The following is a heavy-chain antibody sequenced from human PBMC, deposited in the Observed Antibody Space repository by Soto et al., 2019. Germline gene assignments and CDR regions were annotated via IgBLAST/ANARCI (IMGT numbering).Heavy chain of an antibody. J-gene: IGHJ4*02. D-gene: IGHD4-4*01. CDR2: FDPEDGET. CDR1: GYTLTELS. Sequence: VASVKVSCKVSGYTLTELSMHWVRQAPGKGLEWMGGFDPEDGETIYAQKFQGRVTMTEDTSTDTAYMELSSLRSEDTAVYYCATSLIPSNYVTASFDYWGQGTLVTVSS. V-gene: IGHV1-24*01. CDR3: ATSLIPSNYVTASFDY.